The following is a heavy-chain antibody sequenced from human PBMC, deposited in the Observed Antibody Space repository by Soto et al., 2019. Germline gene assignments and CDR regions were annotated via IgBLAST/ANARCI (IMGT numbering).Heavy chain of an antibody. CDR2: IKSKTDGGTT. Sequence: GGSLRLSCAASGFTFSNAWMNWVRQAPGKGLEWVGRIKSKTDGGTTDYAAPVKGRFTISIDDSKNTLYLQMNSLKTEDTAVYYCTSSVGKEGFGELGDYYYYGMDVWGQGTTVTVSS. V-gene: IGHV3-15*07. CDR3: TSSVGKEGFGELGDYYYYGMDV. J-gene: IGHJ6*02. D-gene: IGHD3-10*01. CDR1: GFTFSNAW.